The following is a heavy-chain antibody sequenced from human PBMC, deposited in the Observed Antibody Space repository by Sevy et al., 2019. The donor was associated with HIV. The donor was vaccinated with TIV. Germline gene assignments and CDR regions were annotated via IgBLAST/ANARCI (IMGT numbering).Heavy chain of an antibody. J-gene: IGHJ3*02. CDR1: GFTFNSYA. CDR3: AKSKNYLDAFDI. V-gene: IGHV3-23*01. CDR2: ISGSGVTT. D-gene: IGHD1-7*01. Sequence: GGSLRLSCAASGFTFNSYAMNWVRQAPGKGLEWVSTISGSGVTTYHADSVKGRLTISRDNSKNTLYLQMNSLRAEDTAVYYCAKSKNYLDAFDIWGQGTKVTVSS.